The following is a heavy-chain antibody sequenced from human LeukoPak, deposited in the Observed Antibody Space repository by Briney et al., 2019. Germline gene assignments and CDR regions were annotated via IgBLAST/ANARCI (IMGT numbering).Heavy chain of an antibody. D-gene: IGHD6-13*01. Sequence: GGSLRLSCAASEFTFSSFAMIWVRQAPGEGLEWVSAITGGGDSTYHADSVKGRFTISRDNSKSTLYLQMNSLRVEDTAVYYCAKGSAGSRPYYFDYWGQGALVTVSS. CDR3: AKGSAGSRPYYFDY. J-gene: IGHJ4*02. V-gene: IGHV3-23*01. CDR2: ITGGGDST. CDR1: EFTFSSFA.